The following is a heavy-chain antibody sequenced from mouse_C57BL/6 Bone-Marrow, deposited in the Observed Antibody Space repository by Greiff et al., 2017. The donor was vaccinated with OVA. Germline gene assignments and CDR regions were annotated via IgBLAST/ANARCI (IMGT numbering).Heavy chain of an antibody. CDR1: GYTFTTYP. Sequence: VQLQESGAELVKPGASVKMSCKASGYTFTTYPIEWMKQNHGKSLEWIGNFHPYNDDTKYNEKFKGKATLTVEKSSSTVYLELRRLTSDDSAVYYCARPGDYDGDWFAYWGQGTLVTVSA. CDR3: ARPGDYDGDWFAY. J-gene: IGHJ3*01. D-gene: IGHD2-4*01. CDR2: FHPYNDDT. V-gene: IGHV1-47*01.